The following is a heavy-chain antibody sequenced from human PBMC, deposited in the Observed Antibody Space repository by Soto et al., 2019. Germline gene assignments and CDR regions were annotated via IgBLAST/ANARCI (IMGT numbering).Heavy chain of an antibody. CDR3: SLSDRYYGMDV. J-gene: IGHJ6*02. CDR2: ISTSGGST. Sequence: GGSLRLSCAASGFTFSSYAMSWVRQAPGKGLEWVSSISTSGGSTYYADSVKGRFTISRDNSNNTLCLQMNSLRAEDTAVYYCSLSDRYYGMDVWGLGTTVTVSS. CDR1: GFTFSSYA. V-gene: IGHV3-23*01.